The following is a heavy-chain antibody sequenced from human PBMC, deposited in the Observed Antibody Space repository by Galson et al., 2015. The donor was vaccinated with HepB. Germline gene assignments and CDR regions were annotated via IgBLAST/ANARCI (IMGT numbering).Heavy chain of an antibody. CDR3: ARDRDIVVVPAAPDYYYYYGMDV. CDR2: ISSSSSYI. D-gene: IGHD2-2*01. Sequence: SLRLSCAASGFTFSSYSMNWVRQAPGKGLEWVSSISSSSSYIYYADSVKGRFTISRDNAKNSLYLQMNSLRAEDTAMYYCARDRDIVVVPAAPDYYYYYGMDVWGQGTTVTVSS. J-gene: IGHJ6*02. V-gene: IGHV3-21*01. CDR1: GFTFSSYS.